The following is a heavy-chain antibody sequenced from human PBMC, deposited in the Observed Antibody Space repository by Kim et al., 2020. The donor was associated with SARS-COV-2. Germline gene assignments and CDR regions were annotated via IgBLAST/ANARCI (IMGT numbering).Heavy chain of an antibody. CDR2: IYPGDSDT. CDR3: ARGAVSYGLDV. V-gene: IGHV5-51*01. D-gene: IGHD2-8*01. CDR1: GYNFVSYW. J-gene: IGHJ6*02. Sequence: GESLKISCKVSGYNFVSYWIAWVRQMPGKGLEWMGIIYPGDSDTRYTPSFQGQVTIAADKYINTAYLQWSSLKASDTAIYYCARGAVSYGLDVWGQGTTVTVSS.